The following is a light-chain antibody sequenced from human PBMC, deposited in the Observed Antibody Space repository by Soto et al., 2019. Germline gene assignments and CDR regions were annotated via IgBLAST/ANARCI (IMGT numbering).Light chain of an antibody. J-gene: IGKJ4*01. CDR2: GAS. CDR1: QSVRSGY. Sequence: EIVLTQSPGTMSLSPGERATLSCRASQSVRSGYFAWYQQKPGQAPRLLIVGASSRATGIPDRFSGGGSGTAFALTISRLEPEDFALDYCHQYGNSPLTFGGGTTVEIK. V-gene: IGKV3-20*01. CDR3: HQYGNSPLT.